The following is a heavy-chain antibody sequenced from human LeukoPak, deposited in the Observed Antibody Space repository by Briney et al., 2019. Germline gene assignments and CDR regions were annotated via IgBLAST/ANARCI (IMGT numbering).Heavy chain of an antibody. CDR2: IIPIFGTA. CDR1: GDTFIGFY. D-gene: IGHD2-2*01. J-gene: IGHJ6*03. CDR3: ARAGYCSSTSCYKDYYYYYMDV. Sequence: SVKVSCKASGDTFIGFYIHWVRQAPGQGLEWMGGIIPIFGTANYAQKFQGRVTITADESTSTAYMELSSLRSEDTAVYYCARAGYCSSTSCYKDYYYYYMDVWGKGTTVTVSS. V-gene: IGHV1-69*13.